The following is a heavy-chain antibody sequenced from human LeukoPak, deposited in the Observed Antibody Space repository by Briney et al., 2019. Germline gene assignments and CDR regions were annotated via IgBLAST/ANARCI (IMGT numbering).Heavy chain of an antibody. CDR1: GGSISSSNW. J-gene: IGHJ5*02. V-gene: IGHV4-28*05. Sequence: SGTLSLTCAVSGGSISSSNWWGWIRQPPGKGLEWIGYIYYSGSIYYNPSLKSRVTVSVDTSKNQFSLKLSSVTAVDTAVYYCARTSIAAAGFGWFDPWGQGTLVTVSS. CDR2: IYYSGSI. D-gene: IGHD6-13*01. CDR3: ARTSIAAAGFGWFDP.